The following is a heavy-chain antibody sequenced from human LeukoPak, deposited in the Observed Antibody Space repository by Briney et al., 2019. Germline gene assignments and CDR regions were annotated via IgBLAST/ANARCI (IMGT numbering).Heavy chain of an antibody. J-gene: IGHJ4*02. CDR3: TKSPGSWKFDG. D-gene: IGHD6-13*01. Sequence: PGGSLRLSCAASGFTFSTCGMHWVRQAPGQGLEWVAFIRYHGNDKYYADSVKGRFTISRDNSENMLYLQMNSLRGEDTAVYYCTKSPGSWKFDGWGQGTLVTVSS. V-gene: IGHV3-30*02. CDR2: IRYHGNDK. CDR1: GFTFSTCG.